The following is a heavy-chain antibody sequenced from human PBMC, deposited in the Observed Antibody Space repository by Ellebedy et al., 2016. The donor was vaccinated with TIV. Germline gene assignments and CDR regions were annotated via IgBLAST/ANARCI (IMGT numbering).Heavy chain of an antibody. CDR3: TTDYRGWNGGLGH. V-gene: IGHV3-15*01. Sequence: PGGSLRLSCAASGFSFNYAWMSWVRQAPGKGLEWVGHIKTKADGETTDYAVSVKGRFTLSRDESRSTLYLQLNSLKIEDTGVYYCTTDYRGWNGGLGHWGQGTLVTVSS. CDR2: IKTKADGETT. CDR1: GFSFNYAW. D-gene: IGHD6-19*01. J-gene: IGHJ4*02.